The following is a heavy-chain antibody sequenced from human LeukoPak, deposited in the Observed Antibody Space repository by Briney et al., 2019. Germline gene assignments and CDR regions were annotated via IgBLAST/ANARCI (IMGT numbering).Heavy chain of an antibody. J-gene: IGHJ6*03. Sequence: PGGSLRLSCAASGFTFSSNSMSWVRQAPGKGLEWVSGINWNGGSTGYADSVKGRFTISRDNAKNSLYLQMNSLRAEDTALYYCARAVGSGSYYPKGGYYYYYMDVWGKGTTVTVPS. CDR1: GFTFSSNS. V-gene: IGHV3-20*04. D-gene: IGHD3-10*01. CDR3: ARAVGSGSYYPKGGYYYYYMDV. CDR2: INWNGGST.